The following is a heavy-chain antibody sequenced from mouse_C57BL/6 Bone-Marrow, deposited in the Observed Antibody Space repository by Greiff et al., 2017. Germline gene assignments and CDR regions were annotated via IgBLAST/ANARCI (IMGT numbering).Heavy chain of an antibody. CDR1: GYSFTGYY. D-gene: IGHD1-1*01. CDR3: ARGDYGSSYVVGFAY. CDR2: INPSTGGT. Sequence: EVKLVESGPELVKPGASVKISCKASGYSFTGYYMNWVKQSPEKSLEWIGEINPSTGGTTYNQKFKAKATLTVDKSSSTAYMQLKSLTSEDSAVYYCARGDYGSSYVVGFAYWGQGTLVTVSA. J-gene: IGHJ3*01. V-gene: IGHV1-42*01.